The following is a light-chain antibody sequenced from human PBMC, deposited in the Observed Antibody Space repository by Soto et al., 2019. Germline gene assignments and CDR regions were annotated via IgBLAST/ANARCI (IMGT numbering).Light chain of an antibody. Sequence: DIQVTQSPSSLSASVGDRVTITCRASQNINNYLNWYQQKPGKAPKLLIYAASSLQSGVPSRFSGSGSGTDFTLTISSLQPEDFATYYCQQSYSTPWTFGQGTKVDIK. CDR1: QNINNY. CDR2: AAS. V-gene: IGKV1-39*01. J-gene: IGKJ1*01. CDR3: QQSYSTPWT.